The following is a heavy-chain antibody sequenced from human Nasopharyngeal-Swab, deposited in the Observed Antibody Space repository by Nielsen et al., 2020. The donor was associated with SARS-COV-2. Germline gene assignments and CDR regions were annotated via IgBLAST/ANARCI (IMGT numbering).Heavy chain of an antibody. J-gene: IGHJ6*02. Sequence: GESLKISCAASGFSFNNYGIHWVRQAPGKGLEWVAVISYEGSKKYYVDSVEGRFTISKDNSKNMVYLQMNSLRTEDTAVYYCAQKWSPFILTWGMDVWGQGTTVTVSS. CDR2: ISYEGSKK. D-gene: IGHD3-9*01. CDR3: AQKWSPFILTWGMDV. V-gene: IGHV3-30*18. CDR1: GFSFNNYG.